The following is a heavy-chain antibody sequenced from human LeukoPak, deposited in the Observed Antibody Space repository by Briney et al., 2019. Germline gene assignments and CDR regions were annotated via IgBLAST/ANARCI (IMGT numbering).Heavy chain of an antibody. CDR2: ISSNGGST. J-gene: IGHJ4*02. Sequence: GGSLRLSCAASGFTFSNYAMHWVRQAPGKGLEYVSTISSNGGSTYYANSVKGRFTISRDNSKNTLYLQMNSLRAEDTAVYYCAKATSIVATINLDYWGQGTLVTVSS. D-gene: IGHD5-12*01. CDR3: AKATSIVATINLDY. V-gene: IGHV3-64*01. CDR1: GFTFSNYA.